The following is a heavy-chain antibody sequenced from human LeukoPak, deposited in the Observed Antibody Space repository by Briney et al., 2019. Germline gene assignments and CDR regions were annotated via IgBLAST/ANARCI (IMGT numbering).Heavy chain of an antibody. J-gene: IGHJ5*02. Sequence: GGSLRLSCTASGFTFGDYAMSWVRQAPGKGLEWVGFIRSKAYGGTTEYAASVKGRFTISRDDSKSIAYLQMNSLKTEDTAVYYCIRDTHGSGSYYIWFDPWGQGTLVTVSS. CDR3: IRDTHGSGSYYIWFDP. D-gene: IGHD3-10*01. V-gene: IGHV3-49*04. CDR2: IRSKAYGGTT. CDR1: GFTFGDYA.